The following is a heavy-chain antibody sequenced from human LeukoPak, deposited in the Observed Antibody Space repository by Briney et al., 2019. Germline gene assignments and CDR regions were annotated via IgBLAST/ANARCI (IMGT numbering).Heavy chain of an antibody. CDR3: ARSRYLDWGGAFDM. CDR1: GFTVSSNY. Sequence: QPGGSLRLSCAASGFTVSSNYMTWVRQAPGKGLEWVSVIYSGGNTYYADAVRGRFTISRDDFKNTVYLQLGSLRGEDTAIYYCARSRYLDWGGAFDMWGQGTMVTVSS. V-gene: IGHV3-66*01. D-gene: IGHD3-9*01. CDR2: IYSGGNT. J-gene: IGHJ3*02.